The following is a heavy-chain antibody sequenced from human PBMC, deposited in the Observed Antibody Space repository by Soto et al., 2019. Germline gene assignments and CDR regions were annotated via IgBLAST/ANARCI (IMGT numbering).Heavy chain of an antibody. J-gene: IGHJ3*02. CDR3: AKDMGEVVVVAATGFNAFDI. Sequence: LRLSCAASGFTFDDYAMHWVRQAPGKGLEWVSGISWNSGSIGYADSVKGRFTISRDNAKNSLYLQMNSLRTEDTALYYCAKDMGEVVVVAATGFNAFDIWGQGTMVTVSS. CDR1: GFTFDDYA. CDR2: ISWNSGSI. V-gene: IGHV3-9*01. D-gene: IGHD2-15*01.